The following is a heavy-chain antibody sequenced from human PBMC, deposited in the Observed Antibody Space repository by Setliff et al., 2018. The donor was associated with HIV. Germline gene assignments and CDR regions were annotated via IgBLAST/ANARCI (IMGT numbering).Heavy chain of an antibody. D-gene: IGHD3-3*01. CDR2: INPSSGGT. CDR3: VRDRGDATIFSWGHYFDY. V-gene: IGHV1-46*01. CDR1: GYTFTNYY. J-gene: IGHJ4*02. Sequence: ASVKVSCKASGYTFTNYYMHWVRQAPGQGLEWMGVINPSSGGTHYAQKFQGRVTMARDTSTTTVYMDLSSLTSEDTAVYFCVRDRGDATIFSWGHYFDYWGPGTMVTVSS.